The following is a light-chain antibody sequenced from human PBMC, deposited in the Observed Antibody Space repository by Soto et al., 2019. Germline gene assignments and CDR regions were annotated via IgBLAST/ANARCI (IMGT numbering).Light chain of an antibody. V-gene: IGLV2-14*01. CDR1: SSDVGGYNY. CDR2: DVT. CDR3: SSYTSSDTYV. Sequence: LTQPASVSGSPGQSIAISCTGTSSDVGGYNYVSWYQQHPGKAPKLMIHDVTNRPSGVSNRFSGSKSGNTASLTISGLQTEDEADYYCSSYTSSDTYVFGTGTRSPS. J-gene: IGLJ1*01.